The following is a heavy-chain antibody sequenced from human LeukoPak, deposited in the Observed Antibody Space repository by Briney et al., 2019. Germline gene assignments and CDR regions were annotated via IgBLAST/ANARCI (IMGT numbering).Heavy chain of an antibody. CDR1: GYTFTSYG. J-gene: IGHJ5*02. CDR3: ARDNSVGDIAWWFDP. V-gene: IGHV1-18*01. CDR2: ISANNGNT. Sequence: GASVKVSCKASGYTFTSYGISWVRQAPGQGLEWMGWISANNGNTNYAQKLQGRVTMTTDTSTNTAHMELRSLRSDDTAVYYCARDNSVGDIAWWFDPWGQGTLVTVSS. D-gene: IGHD3-16*02.